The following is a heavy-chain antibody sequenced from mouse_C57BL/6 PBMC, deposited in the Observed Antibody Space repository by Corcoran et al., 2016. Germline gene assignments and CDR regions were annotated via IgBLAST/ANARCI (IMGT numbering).Heavy chain of an antibody. CDR3: ARAPYYSNYRYYFDY. CDR1: GYTFTTYG. D-gene: IGHD2-5*01. CDR2: INTYSGVP. V-gene: IGHV9-3*01. Sequence: QIQLVQSGPELKKPGETVKISCKASGYTFTTYGMSWVKQAPGKGLKWMGWINTYSGVPTYADDFKGRFAFSLETSASTAYLQINNLKNEDTATYFCARAPYYSNYRYYFDYWGQGTTLTVSS. J-gene: IGHJ2*01.